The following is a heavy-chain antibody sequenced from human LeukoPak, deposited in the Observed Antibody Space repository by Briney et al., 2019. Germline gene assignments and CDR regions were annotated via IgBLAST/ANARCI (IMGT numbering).Heavy chain of an antibody. J-gene: IGHJ5*02. CDR3: ARIERNWFDP. CDR2: ISSSSSYI. CDR1: GFTFSSYS. Sequence: GGSLRLSCAGSGFTFSSYSMNWVRQAPGKGLEGVSSISSSSSYIYYADSVKGRFTISRDNAKNSLYLQMNSLRAEDTAVYYCARIERNWFDPWGQGTLVTVSS. V-gene: IGHV3-21*01.